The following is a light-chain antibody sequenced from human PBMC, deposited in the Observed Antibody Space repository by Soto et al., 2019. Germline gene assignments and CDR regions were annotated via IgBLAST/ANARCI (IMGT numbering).Light chain of an antibody. CDR2: EGS. CDR3: CSYACSSTLV. J-gene: IGLJ2*01. V-gene: IGLV2-23*01. Sequence: QSALTQPASVSGSPGQSITISCTGTSSDVGSYNLVSWYQQHPGKAPKLMIYEGSKRPSGVSNRFSGSKSGNTASLTISGLQAEDEADYYCCSYACSSTLVFGGGTNLTVL. CDR1: SSDVGSYNL.